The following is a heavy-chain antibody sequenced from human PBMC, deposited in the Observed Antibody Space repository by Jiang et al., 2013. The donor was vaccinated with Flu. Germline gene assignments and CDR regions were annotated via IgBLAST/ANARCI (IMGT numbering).Heavy chain of an antibody. CDR3: AKPGADYGDSGGFAFDI. J-gene: IGHJ3*02. Sequence: GSVVQPGRSLRLSCAASGFTFSSYAMSWVRQAPGKGLEWVSAISGSGGSTYYADSVKGRFTISRDNSKNTLYLQMNSLRAEDTAVYYCAKPGADYGDSGGFAFDIWGQGTMVTVSS. CDR2: ISGSGGST. D-gene: IGHD4-17*01. V-gene: IGHV3-23*01. CDR1: GFTFSSYA.